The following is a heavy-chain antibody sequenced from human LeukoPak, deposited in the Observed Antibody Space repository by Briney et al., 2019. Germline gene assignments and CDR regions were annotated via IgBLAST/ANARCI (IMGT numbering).Heavy chain of an antibody. CDR2: IIPIFGTA. J-gene: IGHJ5*02. CDR3: ARGLPRGYYDFWSGYPTQNWFDP. CDR1: GGTFSSYA. V-gene: IGHV1-69*13. D-gene: IGHD3-3*01. Sequence: ASVRVSCKASGGTFSSYAISWVRQAPGQGLEWVGGIIPIFGTANYAQKFQGGVTITADESTSTAYMELSSLRSENTAVYYCARGLPRGYYDFWSGYPTQNWFDPWGQGTLVTVSS.